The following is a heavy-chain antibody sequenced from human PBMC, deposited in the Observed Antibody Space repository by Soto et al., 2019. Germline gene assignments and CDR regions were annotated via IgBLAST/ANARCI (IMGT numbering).Heavy chain of an antibody. Sequence: SETLSLTCTVSGGSISSGGYYWSWIRQHPGKGLEWIGYIYYSGSTYYNPSLKSRVTISVDTSKNQFSLKLSSVTAADTAVYYCARAPIYXTNGVCYEAYYYYGMDVWGQGTTVTVSS. J-gene: IGHJ6*02. CDR2: IYYSGST. D-gene: IGHD2-8*01. CDR1: GGSISSGGYY. V-gene: IGHV4-31*03. CDR3: ARAPIYXTNGVCYEAYYYYGMDV.